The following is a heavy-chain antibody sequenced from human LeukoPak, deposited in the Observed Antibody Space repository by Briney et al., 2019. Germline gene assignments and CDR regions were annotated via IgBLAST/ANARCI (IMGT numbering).Heavy chain of an antibody. CDR1: GFTFTRYA. Sequence: GGSLRLSCAASGFTFTRYAMTWVRQAPRKGLEWVSTINARGDSTYYADSVKGRFTISRDNSKNTLYVQMNSLRVEDTAVYYCAKDEHYDFWSGSDYWGQGTLVVVSS. CDR3: AKDEHYDFWSGSDY. J-gene: IGHJ4*02. D-gene: IGHD3-3*01. CDR2: INARGDST. V-gene: IGHV3-23*01.